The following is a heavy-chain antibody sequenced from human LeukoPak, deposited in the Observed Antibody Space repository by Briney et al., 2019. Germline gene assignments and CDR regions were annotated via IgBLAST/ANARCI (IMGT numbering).Heavy chain of an antibody. CDR2: IGDSGGST. V-gene: IGHV3-23*01. J-gene: IGHJ5*02. CDR1: GFTFSSYA. D-gene: IGHD3-22*01. CDR3: ARGPGDCYDSSEKNWFDP. Sequence: PGGSLRLSCAASGFTFSSYAMSWVRQAPGKGLEWVSVIGDSGGSTYYADSVKGRFTISRDNAKNSLYLQMNSLRDEDTAVYYCARGPGDCYDSSEKNWFDPWGQGTLVTVSS.